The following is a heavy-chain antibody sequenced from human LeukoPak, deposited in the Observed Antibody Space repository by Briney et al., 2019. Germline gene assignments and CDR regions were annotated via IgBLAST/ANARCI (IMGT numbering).Heavy chain of an antibody. CDR1: GFTVSSNY. CDR3: AKDPYGSGSYFDY. Sequence: QPGGSLRLSCAASGFTVSSNYMSWVRQAPGKGLEWVSLIYSGGSTSYADSVYADSVKGRFTISRDNSKNTLYLQMNSLRAEDTAVYYCAKDPYGSGSYFDYWGQGTLVTVSA. J-gene: IGHJ4*02. CDR2: IYSGGST. D-gene: IGHD3-10*01. V-gene: IGHV3-66*01.